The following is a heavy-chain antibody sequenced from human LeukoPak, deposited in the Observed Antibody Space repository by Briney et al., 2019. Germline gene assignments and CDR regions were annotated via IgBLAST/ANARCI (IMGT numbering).Heavy chain of an antibody. CDR1: GFSFSSHW. V-gene: IGHV1-46*01. CDR3: VREHKYNYKSFDY. J-gene: IGHJ4*02. D-gene: IGHD3-16*01. CDR2: INPAGVVT. Sequence: GASVKLSCKAIGFSFSSHWMHLVLHAPGQRLEWLGLINPAGVVTAYAQQFQGRVTVTSDTSAGTIYMELRTLRSEDTAVYYCVREHKYNYKSFDYWGQGTLVTVSS.